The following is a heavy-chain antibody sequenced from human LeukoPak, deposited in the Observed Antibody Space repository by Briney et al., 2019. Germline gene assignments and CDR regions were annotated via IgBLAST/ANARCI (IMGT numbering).Heavy chain of an antibody. CDR2: IYYSGST. J-gene: IGHJ3*02. Sequence: PSETLSLTCTVSGGSISSYYWSWIRQPPGKGLEWIGYIYYSGSTNYNPSLKSRVTISVDTSKNQFSLKLSSVTAADTAVYYCARGTFAVAADPYAFDIWGQGTMVTVSS. V-gene: IGHV4-59*01. CDR1: GGSISSYY. D-gene: IGHD6-13*01. CDR3: ARGTFAVAADPYAFDI.